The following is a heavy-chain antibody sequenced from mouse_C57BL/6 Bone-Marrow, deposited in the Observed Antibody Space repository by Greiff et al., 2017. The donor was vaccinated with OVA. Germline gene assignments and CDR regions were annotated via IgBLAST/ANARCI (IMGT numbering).Heavy chain of an antibody. D-gene: IGHD2-4*01. CDR1: GYTFTSYW. CDR2: IDPSDSYT. CDR3: ARSDYDEDYYAMDY. Sequence: VQLQQPGAELVKPGASVKLSCKASGYTFTSYWMQWVKQRPGQGLEWIGEIDPSDSYTNYNQKFKGKATLTVDTSSSTAYMQLSSLTSEDSAVYYCARSDYDEDYYAMDYWGQGTSVTVSS. J-gene: IGHJ4*01. V-gene: IGHV1-50*01.